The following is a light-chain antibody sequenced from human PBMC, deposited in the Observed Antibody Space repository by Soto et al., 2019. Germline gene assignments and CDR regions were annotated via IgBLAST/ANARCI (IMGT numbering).Light chain of an antibody. CDR1: QSVSSD. Sequence: IVMTQSPATLSVSPGDRVTLSCRASQSVSSDLAWYQQRPGQATRLLIYGASTRATGIPARFSGTGSGTEFTLTISSLQSEDFAIYYCQQYNNWPPYTFGQGTKLEIK. CDR2: GAS. CDR3: QQYNNWPPYT. J-gene: IGKJ2*01. V-gene: IGKV3-15*01.